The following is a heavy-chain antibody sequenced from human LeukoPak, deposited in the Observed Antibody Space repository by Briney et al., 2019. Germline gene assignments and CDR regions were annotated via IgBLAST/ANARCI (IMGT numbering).Heavy chain of an antibody. Sequence: GGSLRLSCAASGFTFSNDDLNWVRQAPGKGLEWVSGMSGDGRRTYYARSVKGRFTISRDYSKNTLSLQMNSLRAEDTAVYYCAKVNWCSATCADAWGQGTLVTVSS. CDR3: AKVNWCSATCADA. CDR1: GFTFSNDD. V-gene: IGHV3-23*01. J-gene: IGHJ4*02. D-gene: IGHD2-2*01. CDR2: MSGDGRRT.